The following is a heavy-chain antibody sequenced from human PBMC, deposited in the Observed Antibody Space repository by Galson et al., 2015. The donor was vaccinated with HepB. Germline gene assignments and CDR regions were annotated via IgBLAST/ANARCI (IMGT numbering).Heavy chain of an antibody. CDR2: IWYDGSNK. V-gene: IGHV3-33*01. D-gene: IGHD6-6*01. CDR3: ARDRLAARPGWFDP. Sequence: SLRLSCAASGFTFGTYGMHWVRQAPGKGLEWVAVIWYDGSNKYYADSVKGRFTTSRDNSKNTLYLQMNSLRAEDTAVYYCARDRLAARPGWFDPWGQGTLVTVSS. J-gene: IGHJ5*02. CDR1: GFTFGTYG.